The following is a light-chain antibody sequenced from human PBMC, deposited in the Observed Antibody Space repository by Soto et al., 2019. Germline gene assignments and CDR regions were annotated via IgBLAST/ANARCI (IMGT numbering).Light chain of an antibody. J-gene: IGKJ2*01. Sequence: DIQMTQSPSTLSASIGDRVTITCRASQTVYTWLAWYQQKPGTAPKLLIYEASTLHSGVRSRFSVSGSGTEFTLVISRLQPDDLAAYYCQQYSSYSPYTFGQGTKVEI. V-gene: IGKV1-5*03. CDR3: QQYSSYSPYT. CDR1: QTVYTW. CDR2: EAS.